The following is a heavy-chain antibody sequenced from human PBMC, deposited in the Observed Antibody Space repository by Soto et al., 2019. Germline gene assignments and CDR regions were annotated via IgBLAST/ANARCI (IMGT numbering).Heavy chain of an antibody. CDR3: ARVCSGGSCYRGYYYGMDV. D-gene: IGHD2-15*01. Sequence: QVQLVQSGAEVKKPGSSVKVSCKASGGTFSSYAISWVRQAPGQGLEWMEGIIPIFGTANYAQKFQGRVTITADESTSTAYMELSSLRSEDTAVYYCARVCSGGSCYRGYYYGMDVWGQGTTVTVSS. J-gene: IGHJ6*02. CDR2: IIPIFGTA. CDR1: GGTFSSYA. V-gene: IGHV1-69*01.